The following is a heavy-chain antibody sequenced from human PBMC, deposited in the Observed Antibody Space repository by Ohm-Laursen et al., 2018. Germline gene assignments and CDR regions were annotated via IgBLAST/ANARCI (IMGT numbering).Heavy chain of an antibody. J-gene: IGHJ5*02. CDR3: ARAEYSHSRVNWFDP. CDR2: IYPGDSDT. Sequence: RESLKISCKGSGYSFTSYWIGWVRQMPGKGLEWMGIIYPGDSDTRYSPSFQGQVTISADKSISTAYLQWSGLKASDTAMYYCARAEYSHSRVNWFDPWGQGTLVTVSS. D-gene: IGHD6-6*01. CDR1: GYSFTSYW. V-gene: IGHV5-51*01.